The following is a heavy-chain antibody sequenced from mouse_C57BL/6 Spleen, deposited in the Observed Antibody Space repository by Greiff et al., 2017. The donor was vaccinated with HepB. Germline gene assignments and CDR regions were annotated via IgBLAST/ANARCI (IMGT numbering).Heavy chain of an antibody. Sequence: EVQLQQSGPVLVKPGASVKMPCKASGYTFTDYYMNWVKQSHGKSLEWIGVINPYNGGTSYNQKFKGKATLTVDKSSSTAYMELNSLTSEDSAVYYCARGVDGNLYYWGQGTTLTVSS. CDR3: ARGVDGNLYY. CDR2: INPYNGGT. V-gene: IGHV1-19*01. CDR1: GYTFTDYY. J-gene: IGHJ2*01. D-gene: IGHD2-1*01.